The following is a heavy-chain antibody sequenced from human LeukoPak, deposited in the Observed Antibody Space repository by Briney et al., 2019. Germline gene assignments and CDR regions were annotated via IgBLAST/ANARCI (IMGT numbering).Heavy chain of an antibody. V-gene: IGHV4-39*01. D-gene: IGHD3-22*01. J-gene: IGHJ4*02. CDR2: IYYSGST. CDR1: GGSISSNSYY. Sequence: SETLSLTCTVSGGSISSNSYYWGWIRQPPGKGLEWIGSIYYSGSTYYNPSLKSRVTISVDTSKNQFSLKLSSVTVADTAVYYCARHPDYYDSSGYYSGYYFDYWGQGTLVTVSS. CDR3: ARHPDYYDSSGYYSGYYFDY.